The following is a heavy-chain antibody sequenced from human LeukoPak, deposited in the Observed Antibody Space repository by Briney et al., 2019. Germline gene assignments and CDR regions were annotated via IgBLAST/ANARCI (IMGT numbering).Heavy chain of an antibody. Sequence: GRSLRLSCAASGFTFSSYAMHWVRQAPGKGLEWVALISYDGSNKYHADSVKGRFTISRDNSKNTLYLQMNSLRAEDTAVYYCAKQARRAYYYGSGTYAGSHYFDYWGQGTLVTVSS. CDR1: GFTFSSYA. CDR3: AKQARRAYYYGSGTYAGSHYFDY. D-gene: IGHD3-10*01. CDR2: ISYDGSNK. V-gene: IGHV3-30*18. J-gene: IGHJ4*02.